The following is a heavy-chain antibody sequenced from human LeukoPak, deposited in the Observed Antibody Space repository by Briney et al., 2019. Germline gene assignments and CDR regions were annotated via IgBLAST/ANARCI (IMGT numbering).Heavy chain of an antibody. V-gene: IGHV3-23*01. D-gene: IGHD6-19*01. Sequence: GGSLRLSCAASGFTFTNAWMSWVRQAPGKGLEWVSAISGSGGSTYYADSVKGRFTISRDNSKNTLYLQMNSLRAEDTAVYCCANLVAEIAVAGYGDAFDIWGQGTMVTVSS. J-gene: IGHJ3*02. CDR1: GFTFTNAW. CDR3: ANLVAEIAVAGYGDAFDI. CDR2: ISGSGGST.